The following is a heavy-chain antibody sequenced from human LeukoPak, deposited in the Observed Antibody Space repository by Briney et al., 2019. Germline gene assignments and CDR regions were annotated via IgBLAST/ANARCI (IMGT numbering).Heavy chain of an antibody. CDR2: ISYDGSNK. D-gene: IGHD3-22*01. V-gene: IGHV3-30*18. CDR3: AKNFGYYYDSSGYYFPPVDY. CDR1: TFTFSSYS. J-gene: IGHJ4*02. Sequence: GGSLRLSCAASTFTFSSYSMHWGRQAPGKGLERVAVISYDGSNKYYADSVKGRFTISRDNSKTTLYLQMNSLRAEDTAVYYCAKNFGYYYDSSGYYFPPVDYWGQGTLVTVSS.